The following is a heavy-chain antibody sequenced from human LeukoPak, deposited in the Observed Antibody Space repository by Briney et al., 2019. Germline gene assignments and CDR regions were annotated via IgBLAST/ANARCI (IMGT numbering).Heavy chain of an antibody. Sequence: PSETLSLTCAVYGGSFSGYYWSWIRQPPGKGLEWIGEINHSGSTNYNPSLKSRVTISVDTSKNQFSLKLSSVTAADTAVYYCARDPYCSSTSCSDYWGQGTLVAVSS. CDR2: INHSGST. D-gene: IGHD2-2*01. CDR3: ARDPYCSSTSCSDY. V-gene: IGHV4-34*01. J-gene: IGHJ4*02. CDR1: GGSFSGYY.